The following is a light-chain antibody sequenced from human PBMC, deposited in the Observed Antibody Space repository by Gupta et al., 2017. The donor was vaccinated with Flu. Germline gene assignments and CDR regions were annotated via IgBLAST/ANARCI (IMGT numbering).Light chain of an antibody. CDR3: QHLQSDPVT. J-gene: IGKJ4*01. CDR1: QGIRSY. Sequence: DIQLPQSPSFLSASVGDRVTITCRASQGIRSYLAWYQQKPGTAPNLLIYDISTLQTGVSSRCSGSGSGTEFTLTISSLQPEDFATYYWQHLQSDPVTFGEGTKVEIK. V-gene: IGKV1-9*01. CDR2: DIS.